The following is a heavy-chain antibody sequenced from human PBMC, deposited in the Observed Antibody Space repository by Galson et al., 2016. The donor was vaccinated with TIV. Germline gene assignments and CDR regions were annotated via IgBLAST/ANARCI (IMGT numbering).Heavy chain of an antibody. CDR1: GYTFSYYG. D-gene: IGHD3-22*01. Sequence: SVKVSCKASGYTFSYYGISWVRRAPGQGLEWMGWISGHSGNTDYARKFQGRLVMTTDTSTGTAFMEVRSLTSDDTAVYYCARDRGSMTMILVVDYYYGMDVWGQGTRSLSP. CDR2: ISGHSGNT. J-gene: IGHJ6*02. CDR3: ARDRGSMTMILVVDYYYGMDV. V-gene: IGHV1-18*04.